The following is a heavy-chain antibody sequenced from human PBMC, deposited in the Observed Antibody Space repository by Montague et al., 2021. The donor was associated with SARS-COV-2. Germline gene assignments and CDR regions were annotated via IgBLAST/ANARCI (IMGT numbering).Heavy chain of an antibody. D-gene: IGHD2-2*01. CDR2: ISHSGST. CDR1: GGSLSGYY. CDR3: VRVPYRLLFVPRYYGMDV. V-gene: IGHV4-34*01. J-gene: IGHJ6*02. Sequence: SETLSLTCAVYGGSLSGYYWSWIRQPPEEGLEWIAEISHSGSTSYNPSLKSRVTISVDTSKNQFSLKLSSATAADTAVYYCVRVPYRLLFVPRYYGMDVWGQGTTVTVSS.